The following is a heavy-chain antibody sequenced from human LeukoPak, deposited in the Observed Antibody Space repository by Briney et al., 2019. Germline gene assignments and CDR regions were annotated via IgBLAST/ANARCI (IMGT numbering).Heavy chain of an antibody. CDR1: GGSFSGYY. CDR3: ASVCIVGATRYFDY. Sequence: SETLSLTCAVYGGSFSGYYWSWIRQPPGKGLEWIGEINHSGSTNYNPSLKSRVTISVDTSKNQFSLKLSSVTAADTAVYYCASVCIVGATRYFDYWGQGTLVTVSS. D-gene: IGHD1-26*01. V-gene: IGHV4-34*01. CDR2: INHSGST. J-gene: IGHJ4*02.